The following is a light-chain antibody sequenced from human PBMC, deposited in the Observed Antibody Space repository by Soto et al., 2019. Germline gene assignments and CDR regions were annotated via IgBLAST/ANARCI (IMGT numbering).Light chain of an antibody. CDR1: QGVTNH. Sequence: DIQMTPSPSSLSASVRDRVTITCRASQGVTNHLAWYQQKPGEAPKSLVYDVSSLQSGVPSRFSGSGSGTEFTLTIISLQPEDLATYYCLQHNEFPWTFGQGTKVEMK. CDR3: LQHNEFPWT. J-gene: IGKJ1*01. CDR2: DVS. V-gene: IGKV1-17*01.